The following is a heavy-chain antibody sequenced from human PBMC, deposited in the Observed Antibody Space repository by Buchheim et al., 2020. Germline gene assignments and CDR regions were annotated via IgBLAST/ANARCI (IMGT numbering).Heavy chain of an antibody. CDR1: GDTVSSNSGN. CDR3: ARGLAGMDV. V-gene: IGHV6-1*01. CDR2: TYYRSKWFN. J-gene: IGHJ6*02. Sequence: QVQLQQSGLGLVKPSQNLSLTCAISGDTVSSNSGNWNWVRQSPLRGLEWLGRTYYRSKWFNEYSESVKGRITIDPDTSKNHFSLQLNSVTPEDTAVYYCARGLAGMDVWGRGTT.